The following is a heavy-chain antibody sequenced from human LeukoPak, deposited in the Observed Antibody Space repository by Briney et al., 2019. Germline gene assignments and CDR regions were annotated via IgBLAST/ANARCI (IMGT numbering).Heavy chain of an antibody. CDR3: ARGARFRDWGDYYGSYYFDY. J-gene: IGHJ4*02. CDR1: GGSFSGYY. D-gene: IGHD3-10*01. Sequence: PSETLSLTCAVYGGSFSGYYWSWIRQPPGKGLEWIGEINHSGSTNYNPSLKSRVTISVDTSKNQFSLKLSSVTAADTAVYYCARGARFRDWGDYYGSYYFDYWGQGTLVTVSS. V-gene: IGHV4-34*01. CDR2: INHSGST.